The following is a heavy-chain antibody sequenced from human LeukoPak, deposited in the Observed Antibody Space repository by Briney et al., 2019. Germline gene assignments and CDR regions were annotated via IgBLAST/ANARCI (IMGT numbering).Heavy chain of an antibody. CDR2: ISYDGSDE. J-gene: IGHJ4*02. Sequence: GGSLRLSCVASGLAFSSYSMHWVRQAPGKGLEWVGVISYDGSDEYYTDSVKGRFTISRDNSKNTVYLQMNSLRADDTAVYYCARDFTPEWFDVHWGQGTLVTVS. CDR3: ARDFTPEWFDVH. D-gene: IGHD3-3*01. V-gene: IGHV3-30*04. CDR1: GLAFSSYS.